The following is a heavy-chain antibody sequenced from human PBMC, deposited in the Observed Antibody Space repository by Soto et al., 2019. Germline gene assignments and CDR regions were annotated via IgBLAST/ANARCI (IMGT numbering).Heavy chain of an antibody. V-gene: IGHV1-2*02. D-gene: IGHD3-22*01. Sequence: ASVKVSCKASGYTFTGYYMHWVRQAPGQGLEWMGWINPNSGGTNYAQKFQGRVTMTRDTSISTAYMELSRLRSDDTAVYYCARAGLDNDSSGYYYYYGMDVWGQGTTVTVSS. CDR3: ARAGLDNDSSGYYYYYGMDV. J-gene: IGHJ6*02. CDR1: GYTFTGYY. CDR2: INPNSGGT.